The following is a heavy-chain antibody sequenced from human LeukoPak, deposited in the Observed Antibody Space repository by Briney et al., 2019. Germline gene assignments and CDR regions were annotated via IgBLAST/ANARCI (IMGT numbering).Heavy chain of an antibody. CDR3: MRHEEEDGYNAKPFDF. D-gene: IGHD5-24*01. CDR2: IYYSGNT. V-gene: IGHV4-39*01. Sequence: SETLSLTCTVSGGSISNSNHYWGWVRQPPGKGLEWLGTIYYSGNTYYSPSLKSRVTISADTSKNQFSLRLSSVTAADTAVYFCMRHEEEDGYNAKPFDFWGQGTLVTVSS. J-gene: IGHJ4*02. CDR1: GGSISNSNHY.